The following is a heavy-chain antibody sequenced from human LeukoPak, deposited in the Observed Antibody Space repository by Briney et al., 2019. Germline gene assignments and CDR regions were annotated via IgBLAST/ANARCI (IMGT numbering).Heavy chain of an antibody. V-gene: IGHV3-23*01. CDR2: VDSRGVTT. D-gene: IGHD2-21*02. CDR3: AKMDGMGVTDNPDY. Sequence: PGGSLRLSCAASGFTFSNYRMTWVRQAPGKGLEWVSGVDSRGVTTEYADSVKGRFTISRDNSKNTLYLQMHSLRAEDTALYYCAKMDGMGVTDNPDYWGQGTLVIVSS. J-gene: IGHJ4*02. CDR1: GFTFSNYR.